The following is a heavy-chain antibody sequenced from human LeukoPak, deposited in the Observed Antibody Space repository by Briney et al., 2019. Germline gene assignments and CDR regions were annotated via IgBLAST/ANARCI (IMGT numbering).Heavy chain of an antibody. Sequence: GGSLRLSCAASGFTFSDYDMYWVRQSTGKGLEWVSAIGTAGDTYYPGSVKGRFTISRENAKNSLYLQMNSLRVGDTAVYYCTREKGGWNSISDDYDYWGQGTLVTVSS. CDR1: GFTFSDYD. J-gene: IGHJ4*02. D-gene: IGHD1-7*01. CDR3: TREKGGWNSISDDYDY. CDR2: IGTAGDT. V-gene: IGHV3-13*01.